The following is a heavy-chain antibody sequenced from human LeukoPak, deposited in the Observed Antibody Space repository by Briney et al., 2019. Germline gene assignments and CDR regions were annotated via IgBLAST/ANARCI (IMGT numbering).Heavy chain of an antibody. Sequence: SETLSLTCTVSGGSISSSNYYWSWTRQPAGKGLEWIGRIYTSGTTNYNPSLKSRVTISIDTSKNQLSLKLTSVTAADTAVYYCARDPYSITNWFDPWGQGTLVTVSS. CDR3: ARDPYSITNWFDP. D-gene: IGHD6-13*01. CDR2: IYTSGTT. CDR1: GGSISSSNYY. J-gene: IGHJ5*02. V-gene: IGHV4-61*02.